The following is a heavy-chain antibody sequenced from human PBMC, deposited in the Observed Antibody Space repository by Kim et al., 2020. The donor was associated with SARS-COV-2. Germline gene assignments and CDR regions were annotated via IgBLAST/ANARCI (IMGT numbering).Heavy chain of an antibody. J-gene: IGHJ4*02. CDR1: GGSISSYY. D-gene: IGHD2-2*01. CDR2: IYYSGST. Sequence: SETLSLTCTVSGGSISSYYWSWIRQPPGKGLEWIGYIYYSGSTNYNPSLKSRVTISVDTSKNQFSLKLSSVTAADTAVYYCACSSTSLEYDYWGQGTLVTVSS. CDR3: ACSSTSLEYDY. V-gene: IGHV4-59*08.